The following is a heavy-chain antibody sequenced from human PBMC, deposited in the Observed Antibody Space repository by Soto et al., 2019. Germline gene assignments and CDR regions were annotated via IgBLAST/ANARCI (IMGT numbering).Heavy chain of an antibody. V-gene: IGHV1-69*12. CDR3: ARVPGGDFRGYYYYGMDV. CDR1: GGTFSSYA. CDR2: IIPIFGTA. D-gene: IGHD2-21*02. J-gene: IGHJ6*02. Sequence: QVQLVQSGAEVKKPGSSVKVSCKASGGTFSSYAISWVRQAPGQGLEWMGGIIPIFGTANYAQKFQGRVTITADESTSTAYMELSSLRSEDTAVYYCARVPGGDFRGYYYYGMDVWGQGTTVTVSS.